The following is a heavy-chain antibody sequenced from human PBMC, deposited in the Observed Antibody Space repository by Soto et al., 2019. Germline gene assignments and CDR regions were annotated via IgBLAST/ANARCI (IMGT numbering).Heavy chain of an antibody. CDR1: GGSFGSYA. V-gene: IGHV1-69*06. J-gene: IGHJ5*02. CDR2: IIPLYGTV. D-gene: IGHD4-4*01. CDR3: ARGFAYSSNWFDL. Sequence: QVKLVQSGAEVKKPGSSMKVSCKSSGGSFGSYAINWVRQAPGRRLEWMGGIIPLYGTVNDAQKFQGRVTITADKSTTTVYMELNNLRSGGTALYYCARGFAYSSNWFDLWGQGTLVTVSS.